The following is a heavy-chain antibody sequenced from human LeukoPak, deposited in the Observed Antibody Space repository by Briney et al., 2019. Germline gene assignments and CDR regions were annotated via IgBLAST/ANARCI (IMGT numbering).Heavy chain of an antibody. V-gene: IGHV1-2*06. J-gene: IGHJ4*02. Sequence: ASVKVSCKASGYTFTGYYMHWVRQAPGQGLEWMGRINPNSGGTNYAQKFQGRVTMTRDTSISKAYMERSRLRYEDTAVYYCARDRRVRGVMLGGYWREGTMVSVPS. CDR1: GYTFTGYY. D-gene: IGHD3-16*01. CDR3: ARDRRVRGVMLGGY. CDR2: INPNSGGT.